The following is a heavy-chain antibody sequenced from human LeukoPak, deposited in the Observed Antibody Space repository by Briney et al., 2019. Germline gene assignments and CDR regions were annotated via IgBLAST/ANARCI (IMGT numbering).Heavy chain of an antibody. CDR2: ISSSSSYI. Sequence: GGSLRLSCAASGFTFSSYSMNWVRQAPGKGLEWVSSISSSSSYIYYADSVKGRFTISRDNAKNSLYLQMNSLRAEDTAVYYCARVGSGGPLTDYWGQGTLVTVSS. V-gene: IGHV3-21*01. CDR3: ARVGSGGPLTDY. CDR1: GFTFSSYS. D-gene: IGHD1-26*01. J-gene: IGHJ4*02.